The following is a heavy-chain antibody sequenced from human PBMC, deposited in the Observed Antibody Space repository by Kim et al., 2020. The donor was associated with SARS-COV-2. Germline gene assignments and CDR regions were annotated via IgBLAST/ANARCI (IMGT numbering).Heavy chain of an antibody. CDR3: ARLYSSSWFTFDY. CDR2: IYYSGST. CDR1: GGSVSSGSYY. D-gene: IGHD6-13*01. V-gene: IGHV4-61*01. Sequence: SETLSLTCTVSGGSVSSGSYYWSWIRQPPGKGLEWIGYIYYSGSTNYNPSLKSRVTISVDTSKNQFSLKLSSVTAADTAVYYCARLYSSSWFTFDYWGQGTLVTVSS. J-gene: IGHJ4*02.